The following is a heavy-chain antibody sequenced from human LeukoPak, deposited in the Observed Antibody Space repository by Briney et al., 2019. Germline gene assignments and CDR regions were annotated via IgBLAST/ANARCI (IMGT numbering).Heavy chain of an antibody. D-gene: IGHD1-26*01. CDR3: ARDRGGGRPGWYNGMDV. Sequence: ASVKVSCKASGYTFIDYYINWVRRAPGQGLEWMGWIHPNCGAATYTQKFQGRVTMTRDTSINPAYMELSRLRSDDTAVYYCARDRGGGRPGWYNGMDVWGKGTAVIVSS. CDR1: GYTFIDYY. CDR2: IHPNCGAA. V-gene: IGHV1-2*02. J-gene: IGHJ6*04.